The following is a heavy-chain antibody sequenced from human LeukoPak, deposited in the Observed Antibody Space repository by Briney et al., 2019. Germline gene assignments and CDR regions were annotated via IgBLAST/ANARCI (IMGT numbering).Heavy chain of an antibody. J-gene: IGHJ2*01. V-gene: IGHV4-39*01. CDR1: GGSISSSTYY. CDR3: ARQWGFDYRFDWYFDL. Sequence: SETLSLTCTASGGSISSSTYYWGWIRQPPGKGLEWIGSLYYSGSTYYNPSLKSRVTMSVDTSKNQFSLKLSSVTAADTAVYYCARQWGFDYRFDWYFDLWGRGILVTVSS. D-gene: IGHD3-9*01. CDR2: LYYSGST.